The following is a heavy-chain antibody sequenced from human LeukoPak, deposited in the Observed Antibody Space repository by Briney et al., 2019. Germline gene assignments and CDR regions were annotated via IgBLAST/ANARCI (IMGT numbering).Heavy chain of an antibody. D-gene: IGHD2-2*01. CDR2: INPSGGST. CDR3: ARDHNIVVVPAANYFDY. Sequence: ASVKVSCKASGYTFTSYYMHWVRQAPGQGLEWMGIINPSGGSTSYAQKFQGRVTTTRDTSTSTVYMELSSLRSEDTAVYYCARDHNIVVVPAANYFDYWGQGTLVTVSS. CDR1: GYTFTSYY. J-gene: IGHJ4*02. V-gene: IGHV1-46*03.